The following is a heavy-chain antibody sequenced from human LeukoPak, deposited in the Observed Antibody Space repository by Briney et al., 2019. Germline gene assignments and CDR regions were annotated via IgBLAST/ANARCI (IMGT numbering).Heavy chain of an antibody. J-gene: IGHJ5*02. D-gene: IGHD3-3*01. CDR3: ARVPTRNTIFGVVWESDP. CDR1: GFTFSSYW. CDR2: IKQDGSEK. V-gene: IGHV3-7*03. Sequence: GGSLRLSCAASGFTFSSYWMSWVRQAPGKGLEWVANIKQDGSEKYYVDSVKGRFTISRDNAKNSLYLQMNSLRAEDTAVYYCARVPTRNTIFGVVWESDPWGQGTLVTVSS.